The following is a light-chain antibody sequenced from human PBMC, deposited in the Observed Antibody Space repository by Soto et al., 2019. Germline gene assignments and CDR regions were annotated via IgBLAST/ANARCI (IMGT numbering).Light chain of an antibody. CDR2: GAS. V-gene: IGKV3-15*01. Sequence: EVVMTQSPATLSVAPGERATLSCRASQSISDRLAWYQHKPGQAPRLLIYGASTRATDIPARFSGSGSGTEFTLTIGSLQSEDFAVYYCQQYKNWPPYTFGQGTKLEIK. CDR3: QQYKNWPPYT. J-gene: IGKJ2*01. CDR1: QSISDR.